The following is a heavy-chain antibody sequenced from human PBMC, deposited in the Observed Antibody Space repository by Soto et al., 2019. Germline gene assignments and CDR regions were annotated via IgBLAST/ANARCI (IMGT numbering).Heavy chain of an antibody. CDR3: STCSGGSCYARPSGC. D-gene: IGHD2-15*01. V-gene: IGHV3-15*01. Sequence: GVPLRLSLTGSVLPFADFAVNWARKAPGKGLEWVGRIKSKIDGVTTEYAAPVKGRFTISRDDSKNTLYLQMNSLKTEDTGVYYCSTCSGGSCYARPSGCWGQGPLVTVSS. J-gene: IGHJ4*02. CDR2: IKSKIDGVTT. CDR1: VLPFADFA.